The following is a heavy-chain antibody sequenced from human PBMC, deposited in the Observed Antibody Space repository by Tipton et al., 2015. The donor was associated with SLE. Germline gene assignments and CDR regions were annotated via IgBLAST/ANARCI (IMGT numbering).Heavy chain of an antibody. J-gene: IGHJ3*02. CDR2: IWYDGSNK. D-gene: IGHD2-8*01. CDR1: GFTFSTYP. CDR3: ARDPLWVMVYAAAFDI. Sequence: SLRLSCAASGFTFSTYPLHWVRQSPGKGLEWVAGIWYDGSNKYYADSVKGRFTISRDNSKNTLYLQMNSLRAEDTAVYYCARDPLWVMVYAAAFDIWGQGTRVTVSS. V-gene: IGHV3-33*08.